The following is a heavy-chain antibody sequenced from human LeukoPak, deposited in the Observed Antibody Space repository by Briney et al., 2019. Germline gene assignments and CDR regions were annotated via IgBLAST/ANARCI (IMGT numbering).Heavy chain of an antibody. CDR3: ATSPVYSYGHPYYFDY. Sequence: GGSLRLSCAASGFTFSSYAMHWVRQAPGKGLEWVSCISSSSYIYYADSVKGRFTISRDNAKNSLYLQMNSLRAEDTAVYYCATSPVYSYGHPYYFDYWGQGTLVTVST. D-gene: IGHD5-18*01. J-gene: IGHJ4*02. CDR1: GFTFSSYA. V-gene: IGHV3-21*01. CDR2: ISSSSYI.